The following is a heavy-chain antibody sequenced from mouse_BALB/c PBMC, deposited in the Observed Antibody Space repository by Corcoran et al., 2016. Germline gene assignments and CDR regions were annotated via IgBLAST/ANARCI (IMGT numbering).Heavy chain of an antibody. CDR2: INPYNGVT. J-gene: IGHJ3*01. Sequence: ESQMQQSGHEQMKAGASEKISCKASGYSFIDYYMHWVKQSHVKSLEWIGRINPYNGVTSYNQNFKDKANLTVDKSSSTTYMELHSLTSEDSAVYNCARSFCFAYWGQGTLVNVSA. V-gene: IGHV1-26*01. CDR3: ARSFCFAY. CDR1: GYSFIDYY.